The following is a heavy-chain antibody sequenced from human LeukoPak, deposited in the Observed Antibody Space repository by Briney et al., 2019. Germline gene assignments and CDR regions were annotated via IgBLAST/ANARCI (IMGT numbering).Heavy chain of an antibody. Sequence: GGSLRLSCAASGFTFSHYWMDWVRQAPGKGLEWVANIKEDGSVKYYVDSVKGRFTISRDNAKNSLYLQMNSLRAEDTAVYYCMAESSSPWEGYWGQGTLVTVSS. V-gene: IGHV3-7*01. CDR2: IKEDGSVK. D-gene: IGHD6-6*01. CDR1: GFTFSHYW. CDR3: MAESSSPWEGY. J-gene: IGHJ4*02.